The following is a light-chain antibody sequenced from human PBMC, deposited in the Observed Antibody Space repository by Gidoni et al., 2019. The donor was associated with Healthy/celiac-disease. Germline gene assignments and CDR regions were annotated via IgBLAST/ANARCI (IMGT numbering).Light chain of an antibody. J-gene: IGLJ2*01. CDR1: SSDGGSYNL. V-gene: IGLV2-23*01. CDR2: EGS. Sequence: QSALTQPASVSGSPGQSITISSTGTSSDGGSYNLVSWYQQHPGKAPKLMIYEGSKRPSGVSNRFSGSKSGNTAFLTISGLQAEDEADYYCCSYAGSSNVVFGGGTKLTVL. CDR3: CSYAGSSNVV.